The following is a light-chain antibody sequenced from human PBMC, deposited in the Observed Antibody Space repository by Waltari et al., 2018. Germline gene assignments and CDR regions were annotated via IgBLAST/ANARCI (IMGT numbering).Light chain of an antibody. Sequence: QSALTQPPSASGAPGQRVTISCSGGGPNLGTNFVYWYKQLPGSAPKLLMYRTDQRPSGVPDRFSGSKSGTSGSLAISGLRAEDEADYYCASWDGTLSGWLFGGGTTLTVL. V-gene: IGLV1-47*01. CDR3: ASWDGTLSGWL. CDR1: GPNLGTNF. CDR2: RTD. J-gene: IGLJ3*02.